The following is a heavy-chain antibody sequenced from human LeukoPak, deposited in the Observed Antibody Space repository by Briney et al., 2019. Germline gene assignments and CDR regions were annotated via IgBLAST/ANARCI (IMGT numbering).Heavy chain of an antibody. CDR1: GYIFTSYW. CDR2: IYPGDSDT. CDR3: ARPALGYSSGSAHY. V-gene: IGHV5-51*01. D-gene: IGHD6-19*01. Sequence: PGXSLQISCQGSGYIFTSYWIGWGRQLPGKGLEWMGIIYPGDSDTRYSPSLQGQVTISADKSISTAYLQWSSLNASYTAMYYCARPALGYSSGSAHYWGQGTLATVSS. J-gene: IGHJ4*02.